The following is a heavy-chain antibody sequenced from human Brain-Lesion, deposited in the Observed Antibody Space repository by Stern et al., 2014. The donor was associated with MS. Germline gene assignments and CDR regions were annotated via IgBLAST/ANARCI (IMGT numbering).Heavy chain of an antibody. D-gene: IGHD2-2*01. J-gene: IGHJ6*02. CDR2: IFNSGST. CDR1: GGSISSGGYY. V-gene: IGHV4-61*02. CDR3: ARGRVVPGFQYYATDV. Sequence: QVQLGQSGPGLVKPSQTLSLSCTVSGGSISSGGYYWSWIRQPAGKGLEWIGRIFNSGSTSYNPSLKSRGTISIDTSKNQVSLRLTPRTAADTAVYYCARGRVVPGFQYYATDVWGQGTTVIVSS.